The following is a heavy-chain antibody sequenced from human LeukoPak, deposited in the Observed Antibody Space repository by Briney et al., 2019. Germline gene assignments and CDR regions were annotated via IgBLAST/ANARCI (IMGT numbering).Heavy chain of an antibody. CDR1: GFTFSSYA. CDR2: ISYDGSNK. D-gene: IGHD2-15*01. V-gene: IGHV3-30*04. Sequence: GGSLRLSCAASGFTFSSYAMHWVRQAPGKGLEWVAVISYDGSNKYYADSVKGRFTISRDNSKNTLYLQMTSLRVEDTAVYYCARVLRYCSGGNCYSGGLGYMDVWGKGTTVTISS. J-gene: IGHJ6*03. CDR3: ARVLRYCSGGNCYSGGLGYMDV.